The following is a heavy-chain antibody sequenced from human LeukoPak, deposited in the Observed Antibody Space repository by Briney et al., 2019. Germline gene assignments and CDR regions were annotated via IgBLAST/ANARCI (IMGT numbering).Heavy chain of an antibody. V-gene: IGHV4-34*01. CDR3: GRAMHV. J-gene: IGHJ6*02. CDR1: GGSFSGYY. Sequence: SETLSLTCAVYGGSFSGYYWSWIRQPPGKGLEWIGEINHSGSTNYNPSLKSRVTISVDTSKNQFSLKLSSVTAADTAVYYCGRAMHVWGQGTTVTVSS. CDR2: INHSGST.